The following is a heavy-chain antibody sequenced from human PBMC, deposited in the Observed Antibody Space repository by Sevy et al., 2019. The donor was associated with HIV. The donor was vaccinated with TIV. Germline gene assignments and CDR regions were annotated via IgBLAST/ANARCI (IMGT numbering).Heavy chain of an antibody. CDR2: ISSNGGST. V-gene: IGHV3-64*01. D-gene: IGHD2-2*02. CDR3: ARDGPEEAYCSSTSCYTFDY. CDR1: GFNLSSYA. J-gene: IGHJ4*02. Sequence: GGSLRLSCAASGFNLSSYAMHWVRQAPGKGLEYVSAISSNGGSTYYANSVKGRFTISRDNSKNTLYLQMGSLRAEDMAVYYCARDGPEEAYCSSTSCYTFDYWGQGTLVTVSS.